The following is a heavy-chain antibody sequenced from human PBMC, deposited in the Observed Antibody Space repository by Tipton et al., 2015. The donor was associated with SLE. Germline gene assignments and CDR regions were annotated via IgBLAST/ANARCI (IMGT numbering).Heavy chain of an antibody. CDR2: ISTDGSTT. CDR3: AKDESEEVAADWFDP. Sequence: SLRLSCAASGFTFTNYWMHWVRQAPGKGLVWVSHISTDGSTTNYADSVKGRFTISRDNAKNTLYLQMNSLRAEDTAVYYCAKDESEEVAADWFDPRGQGILVTVSS. CDR1: GFTFTNYW. J-gene: IGHJ5*02. D-gene: IGHD5-12*01. V-gene: IGHV3-74*01.